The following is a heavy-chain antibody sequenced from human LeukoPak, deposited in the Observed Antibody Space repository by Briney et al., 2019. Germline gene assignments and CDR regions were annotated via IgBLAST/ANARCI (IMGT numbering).Heavy chain of an antibody. J-gene: IGHJ3*02. CDR1: GGSISSGSYY. Sequence: SQTLSLTCTVSGGSISSGSYYWSWIRQPAGKGLEWIGRIYTSGSTNYNPSLKSRVTISVDKSQNQFSLNMSSVTAADTAVYFCARDGGGDIVVVPAAPYAFDIWGQGTMVTVSS. CDR2: IYTSGST. V-gene: IGHV4-61*02. CDR3: ARDGGGDIVVVPAAPYAFDI. D-gene: IGHD2-2*01.